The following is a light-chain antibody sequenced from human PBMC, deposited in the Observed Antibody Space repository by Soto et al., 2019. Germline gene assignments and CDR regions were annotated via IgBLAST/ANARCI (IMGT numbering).Light chain of an antibody. J-gene: IGKJ1*01. CDR3: QQFGDWPS. Sequence: EIRMTQSPAILSVSPGESATLSCRASQSVSSHVVWYQQKPGQAPRLLMSDSPTGAAVIPARCSGSGSGTEFSLTISSVQSDDSAIYYCQQFGDWPSFGLGTKVEI. CDR2: DSP. V-gene: IGKV3-15*01. CDR1: QSVSSH.